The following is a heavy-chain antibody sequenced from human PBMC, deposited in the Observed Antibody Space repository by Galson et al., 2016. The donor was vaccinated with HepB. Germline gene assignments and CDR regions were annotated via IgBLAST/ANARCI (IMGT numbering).Heavy chain of an antibody. J-gene: IGHJ4*02. Sequence: SETLSLTCTVSGGSITNYYWTWIRQTPGKGLEWIGYISYSGTTNYNPSLKGRVSMSVDTSNNQFSLKLRSVTATDTAIYYCARVAGLSGFLHYSDYWGQGTLVTVSS. V-gene: IGHV4-59*01. CDR2: ISYSGTT. CDR3: ARVAGLSGFLHYSDY. CDR1: GGSITNYY. D-gene: IGHD3-22*01.